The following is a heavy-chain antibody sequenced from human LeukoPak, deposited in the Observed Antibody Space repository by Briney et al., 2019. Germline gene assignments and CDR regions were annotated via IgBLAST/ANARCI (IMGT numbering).Heavy chain of an antibody. CDR2: IYYTGTT. J-gene: IGHJ4*02. V-gene: IGHV4-39*01. CDR1: GDSISNSNYF. D-gene: IGHD3-16*01. CDR3: VRRDQYVSADY. Sequence: SETLSLTCTVSGDSISNSNYFWDWIRQPPGKGLEWIGTIYYTGTTYYNPSLNSRVTISVDTSKNQFSMSLTSLTAADKDVYSCVRRDQYVSADYWGQGTLVTVSS.